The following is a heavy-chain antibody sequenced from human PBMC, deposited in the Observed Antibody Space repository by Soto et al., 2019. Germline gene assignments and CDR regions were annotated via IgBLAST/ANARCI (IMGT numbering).Heavy chain of an antibody. J-gene: IGHJ5*02. D-gene: IGHD3-3*01. CDR2: ISAYNGNT. V-gene: IGHV1-18*01. Sequence: SVKVSCKASGGTFSSYAISWVRQAPGQGLEWMGWISAYNGNTNYAQKLQGRVTMTTDTSTSTAYMGLRSLRSDDTAVCYCARGYYDFWSGYYNAGNWFDPWGQGTLVTVSS. CDR3: ARGYYDFWSGYYNAGNWFDP. CDR1: GGTFSSYA.